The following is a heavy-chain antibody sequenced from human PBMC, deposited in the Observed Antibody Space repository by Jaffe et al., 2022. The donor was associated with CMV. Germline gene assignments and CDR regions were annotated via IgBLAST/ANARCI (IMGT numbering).Heavy chain of an antibody. CDR1: GFTFSDHY. J-gene: IGHJ4*02. D-gene: IGHD6-19*01. V-gene: IGHV3-72*01. CDR3: TRRGPLAGTVDYFDY. CDR2: IRNKANSYTT. Sequence: EVQLVESGGGLVQPGGSLRVSCAASGFTFSDHYMDWVRQAPGKGLEWVGRIRNKANSYTTEYAASVKGRFTISRDDSKNSLYLQMNSLKTEDTAVYYCTRRGPLAGTVDYFDYWGQGTLVTVSS.